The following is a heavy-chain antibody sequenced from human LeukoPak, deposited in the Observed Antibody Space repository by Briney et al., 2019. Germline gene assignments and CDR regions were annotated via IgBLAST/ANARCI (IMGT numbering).Heavy chain of an antibody. CDR2: IYYSGST. D-gene: IGHD2-2*01. Sequence: PSETLSLTCTVSGGSISSYYWSWIRQPPGKGLEGIGYIYYSGSTNYNPSLKSRVTISVDTSKNQFSLKLSSVTAADTAVYYCARGGTTDHYYYYYMDVWGKGTTVTVSS. V-gene: IGHV4-59*01. CDR3: ARGGTTDHYYYYYMDV. J-gene: IGHJ6*03. CDR1: GGSISSYY.